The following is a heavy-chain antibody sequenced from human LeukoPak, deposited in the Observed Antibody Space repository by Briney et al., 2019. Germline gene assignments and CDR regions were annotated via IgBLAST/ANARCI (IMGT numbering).Heavy chain of an antibody. CDR3: AKEGPGYYDSSGLR. J-gene: IGHJ4*02. CDR2: ISYDGSNK. CDR1: GFTFSSYG. D-gene: IGHD3-22*01. Sequence: GGSLRLSCAASGFTFSSYGMHWVRQAPGKGLEWVAVISYDGSNKYYADSVKGRFTISRDNSKNTLYLQMNSLRAEDTAVYYCAKEGPGYYDSSGLRWGQGTPVTVSS. V-gene: IGHV3-30*18.